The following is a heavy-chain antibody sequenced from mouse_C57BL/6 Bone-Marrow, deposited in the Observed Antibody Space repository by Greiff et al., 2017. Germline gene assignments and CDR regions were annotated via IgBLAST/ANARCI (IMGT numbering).Heavy chain of an antibody. J-gene: IGHJ1*03. CDR2: IDPANSHT. D-gene: IGHD2-2*01. CDR3: ARDGYDWYFDV. Sequence: QVQLQQPGAELVKPGASVKLSCKASGYTFTSYWMHWVKQRPGQGLEWIGEIDPANSHTNYNQKFKGKATLTVDTSSSTAYMQLRSLTSEDYAVYYCARDGYDWYFDVWGRGTTVTVSS. CDR1: GYTFTSYW. V-gene: IGHV1-50*01.